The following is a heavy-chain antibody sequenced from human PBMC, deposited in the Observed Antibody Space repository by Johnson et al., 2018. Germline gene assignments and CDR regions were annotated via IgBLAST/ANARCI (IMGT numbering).Heavy chain of an antibody. J-gene: IGHJ5*02. Sequence: QVQLVQSGAEVKKPGASVKVSCKASGYTFTNYDINWVRQATGQRLEWMGWMNPNSGQTGYVQKFQGRVTMTRDTSITSAYMELSSLRPVDTAGYYCARGRQWAGSGGSNWVCPRGQGTLVSDS. CDR3: ARGRQWAGSGGSNWVCP. CDR1: GYTFTNYD. D-gene: IGHD2-15*01. V-gene: IGHV1-8*01. CDR2: MNPNSGQT.